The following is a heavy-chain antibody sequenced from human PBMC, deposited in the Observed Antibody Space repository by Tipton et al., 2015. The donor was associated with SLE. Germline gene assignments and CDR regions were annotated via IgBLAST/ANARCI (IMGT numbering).Heavy chain of an antibody. CDR1: GGSFSGYY. J-gene: IGHJ3*02. D-gene: IGHD5-18*01. Sequence: LRLSCTVYGGSFSGYYWSWIRQPPGKGLEWIGEINHSGSTNYNPSLKSRVTISVDTSKNQFSLKLSSVTAADTAVYYCARLNTAKDAFDIWGQGTMVTVSS. CDR3: ARLNTAKDAFDI. V-gene: IGHV4-34*01. CDR2: INHSGST.